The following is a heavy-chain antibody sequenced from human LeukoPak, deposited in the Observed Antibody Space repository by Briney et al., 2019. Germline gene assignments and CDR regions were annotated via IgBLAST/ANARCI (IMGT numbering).Heavy chain of an antibody. Sequence: GGSLRLSCTASGFTFSSYAMHWVRQAPGKGLEWVAVISYDGSNKYYADSVKGRFTISRDNSKNTLYLQMNSLRAEDMALYYCAKDRFSNYDGGVIDYWGQGTLVTVSS. CDR3: AKDRFSNYDGGVIDY. CDR1: GFTFSSYA. CDR2: ISYDGSNK. J-gene: IGHJ4*02. D-gene: IGHD4-11*01. V-gene: IGHV3-30*04.